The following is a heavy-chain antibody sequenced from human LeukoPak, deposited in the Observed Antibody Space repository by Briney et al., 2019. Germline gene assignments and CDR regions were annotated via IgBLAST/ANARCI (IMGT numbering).Heavy chain of an antibody. J-gene: IGHJ4*02. Sequence: ESLKISCKGSGYSFTSYWIGWVRQMPGKGLEWMGIIYPGDSDTRYSPSFQGQVAISADKSISTAYLQWSSLKASDTAMYYCARAPTDIVVVVAATHFDYWGQGTLVTVSS. V-gene: IGHV5-51*01. D-gene: IGHD2-15*01. CDR3: ARAPTDIVVVVAATHFDY. CDR2: IYPGDSDT. CDR1: GYSFTSYW.